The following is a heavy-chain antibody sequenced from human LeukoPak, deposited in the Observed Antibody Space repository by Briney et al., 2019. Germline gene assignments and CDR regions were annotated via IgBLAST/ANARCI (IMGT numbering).Heavy chain of an antibody. Sequence: PSETLSLTCTVSGGSISSSSYYWGWIRQPPGKGLEWIGSIYHSGSTYYNPSLKSRVTISVDRSKNQFSLKLSSVTAADTAVYYCAREGRVYYYYYGMDVWGQGTTVTVSS. J-gene: IGHJ6*02. CDR2: IYHSGST. CDR1: GGSISSSSYY. CDR3: AREGRVYYYYYGMDV. V-gene: IGHV4-39*07.